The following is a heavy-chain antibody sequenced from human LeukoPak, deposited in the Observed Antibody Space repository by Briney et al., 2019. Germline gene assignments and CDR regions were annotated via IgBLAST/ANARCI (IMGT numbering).Heavy chain of an antibody. J-gene: IGHJ5*02. Sequence: GGSLRLSCAVSGFTFSSYSMNWVRQAPGKGLEWVSSISSSSSYIYYADSVKGRFTISRDNAKNSLYLQMNSLRAEDTAVYYCATDYSSSWGNWFDPWGQGTLVTVSS. V-gene: IGHV3-21*01. CDR3: ATDYSSSWGNWFDP. CDR1: GFTFSSYS. D-gene: IGHD6-13*01. CDR2: ISSSSSYI.